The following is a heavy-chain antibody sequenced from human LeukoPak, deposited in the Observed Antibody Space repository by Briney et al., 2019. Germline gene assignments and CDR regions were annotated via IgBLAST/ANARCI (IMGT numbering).Heavy chain of an antibody. CDR2: IYYSGIR. CDR3: ARHPIAYCGGEWYFGVRLLNAFDI. V-gene: IGHV4-39*01. CDR1: GGSISSSSYY. D-gene: IGHD2-21*01. Sequence: PAETLSLTCTVSGGSISSSSYYWGWIRQPPGKVLEWGGSIYYSGIRYYDPSLRSRVIISVYASKSLFSLKLSSVTAAVTDVYYCARHPIAYCGGEWYFGVRLLNAFDIWGQGTMVTVSS. J-gene: IGHJ3*02.